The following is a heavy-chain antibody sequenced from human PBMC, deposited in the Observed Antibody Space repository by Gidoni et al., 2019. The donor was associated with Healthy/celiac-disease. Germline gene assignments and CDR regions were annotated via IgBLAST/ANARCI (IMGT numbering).Heavy chain of an antibody. CDR2: IYYSGST. J-gene: IGHJ2*01. CDR1: GGSISSYY. Sequence: KPSETLSLTCTVYGGSISSYYWNWIRQPPGKGLEWIGYIYYSGSTNYNPSLKSRVTISVDTSKNQFSLKLSSVTAADTAVYYCARGPSGQHLVLRAWDLDLCGRGTLVTVSS. D-gene: IGHD6-13*01. CDR3: ARGPSGQHLVLRAWDLDL. V-gene: IGHV4-59*01.